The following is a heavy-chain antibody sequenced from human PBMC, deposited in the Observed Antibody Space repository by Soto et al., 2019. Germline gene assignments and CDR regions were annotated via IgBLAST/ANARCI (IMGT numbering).Heavy chain of an antibody. V-gene: IGHV3-9*01. J-gene: IGHJ4*02. CDR2: ISWNSAYI. CDR1: GFTFDDYA. CDR3: ASTYSGYEDFDY. Sequence: EVQLVESGGGLVQPGRSLRLSCVASGFTFDDYAMHWVRQVPGKGLEWVSVISWNSAYIGYADYVKGRFTISRDNAKNSVSLQMNSLRTEDTALYYCASTYSGYEDFDYWGQGTLVTVSS. D-gene: IGHD5-12*01.